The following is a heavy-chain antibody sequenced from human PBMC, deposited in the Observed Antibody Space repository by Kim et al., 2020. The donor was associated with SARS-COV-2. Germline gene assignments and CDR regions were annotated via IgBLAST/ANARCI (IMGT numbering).Heavy chain of an antibody. CDR3: ARDALLSTVRTVYYW. CDR2: ISSSSSYI. J-gene: IGHJ2*01. Sequence: GGSLRLSCAASGFTFSTYSMNWVRQAPGKGLEWVSSISSSSSYIYFAYAVKVRFTISIYNAKNSLNLQMDSLRAEDTAAYDCARDALLSTVRTVYYW. D-gene: IGHD3-9*01. CDR1: GFTFSTYS. V-gene: IGHV3-21*04.